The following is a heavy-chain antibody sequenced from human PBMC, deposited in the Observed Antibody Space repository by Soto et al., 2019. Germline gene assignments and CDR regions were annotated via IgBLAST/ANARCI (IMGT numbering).Heavy chain of an antibody. CDR2: IITAFGPA. D-gene: IGHD6-13*01. V-gene: IGHV1-69*01. J-gene: IGHJ4*02. Sequence: QVQLVQSGAEVKKPGSSLKVSCTASGGTLNNYAISWLRQAPGQGLEWMGGIITAFGPAIYAQKFQGRVSIPADEPTQTAHRDLSSLRSEDTAVYSCAAGGSWTRLDNWGQGTLVTVSS. CDR1: GGTLNNYA. CDR3: AAGGSWTRLDN.